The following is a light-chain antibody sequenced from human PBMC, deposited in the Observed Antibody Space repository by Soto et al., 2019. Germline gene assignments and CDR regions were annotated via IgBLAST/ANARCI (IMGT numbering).Light chain of an antibody. V-gene: IGKV3-15*01. CDR1: QSVSSN. CDR3: QQYNNWPPWT. J-gene: IGKJ1*01. Sequence: EMVLTQSPDTLSVSPGERATLSCRASQSVSSNLAWYQQKPGQAPRLLIYGASTRATGIPARFSGSGSGTEFTLTISSLQSEDFAVYYCQQYNNWPPWTFGQGTKVE. CDR2: GAS.